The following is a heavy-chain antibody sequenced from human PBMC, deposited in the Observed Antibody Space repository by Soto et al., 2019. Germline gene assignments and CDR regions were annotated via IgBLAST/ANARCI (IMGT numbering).Heavy chain of an antibody. D-gene: IGHD3-9*01. Sequence: GGSLRLSCAASGFTFSNAWMSWVRQAPGKGLEWVGRIKSKTDGETTAYTAPVKGRVTIARDESKNKLYLQMNSLKTEDTAVYYCSTDPDYDIWTGFSFDYWGQGTLVTVSS. CDR2: IKSKTDGETT. CDR3: STDPDYDIWTGFSFDY. J-gene: IGHJ4*02. V-gene: IGHV3-15*01. CDR1: GFTFSNAW.